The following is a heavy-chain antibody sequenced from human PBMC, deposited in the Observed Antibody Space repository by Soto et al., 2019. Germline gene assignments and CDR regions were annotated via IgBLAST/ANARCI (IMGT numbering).Heavy chain of an antibody. CDR2: IIPIFGTA. CDR3: ARDVVATITGDDVTYGMDV. V-gene: IGHV1-69*13. CDR1: GGTFSSYA. D-gene: IGHD5-12*01. Sequence: ASVKVSCKASGGTFSSYAISWVRQAPGQGLEWMGGIIPIFGTANYAQKFQGRVTITADESTSTAYMELSSLRSEDKAVYYCARDVVATITGDDVTYGMDVWRQGTTVTVSS. J-gene: IGHJ6*02.